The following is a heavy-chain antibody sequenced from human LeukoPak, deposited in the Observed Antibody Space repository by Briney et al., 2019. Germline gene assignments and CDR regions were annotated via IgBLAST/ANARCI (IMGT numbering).Heavy chain of an antibody. CDR3: AKAHNYNSGTYPVDY. J-gene: IGHJ4*02. Sequence: GGSLRLSCEASGFTLSNYAMNWVRQTPGKGLEWDSSITSYRRDTYYADSVKGRFTISRDNSKNTLYLQMNTLRAEDTAVYYFAKAHNYNSGTYPVDYWGQGTLVTVSS. V-gene: IGHV3-23*01. D-gene: IGHD3-10*01. CDR1: GFTLSNYA. CDR2: ITSYRRDT.